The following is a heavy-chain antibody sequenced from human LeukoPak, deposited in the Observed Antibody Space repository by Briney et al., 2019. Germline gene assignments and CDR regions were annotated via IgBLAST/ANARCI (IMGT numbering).Heavy chain of an antibody. V-gene: IGHV3-48*04. CDR3: AELGITMIGGV. D-gene: IGHD3-10*02. CDR2: ISSSGSTI. CDR1: GFTFSSYT. Sequence: GGSLRLSCAASGFTFSSYTMNWVRQAPGKGLEWVSYISSSGSTIYYADYVKGRFTISRDNAKNSLYLQMNSLRAEDTAVYYCAELGITMIGGVWGKGTTVTISS. J-gene: IGHJ6*04.